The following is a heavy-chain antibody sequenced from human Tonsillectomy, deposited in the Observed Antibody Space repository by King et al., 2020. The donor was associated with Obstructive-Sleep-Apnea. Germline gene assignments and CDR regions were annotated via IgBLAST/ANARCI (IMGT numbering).Heavy chain of an antibody. Sequence: VQLVESGGGVVQPGRSLRLSCAASGFTFSSHGFHWVRPAPGKGLEWVAAIWYDGSKNFYADSVKGRFTISRDNSRNTLFLQMNSLRVEDTAVYYCARDPQRTFDIWGQGTMVTVSS. J-gene: IGHJ3*02. CDR2: IWYDGSKN. V-gene: IGHV3-33*01. CDR1: GFTFSSHG. CDR3: ARDPQRTFDI.